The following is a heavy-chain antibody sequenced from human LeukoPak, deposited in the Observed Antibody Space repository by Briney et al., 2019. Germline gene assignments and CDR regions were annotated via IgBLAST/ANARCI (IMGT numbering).Heavy chain of an antibody. CDR3: ARGGGKFDF. V-gene: IGHV3-23*01. J-gene: IGHJ4*02. Sequence: GGSLRLSCDASGFPFSSYGMSWVRQAPGKGLEWVSAVSGDGGRTYYAASVRGRFTISRDNSKDTLYLQMNSLRNEDTAVYYCARGGGKFDFWGQGTLVTVSS. CDR1: GFPFSSYG. CDR2: VSGDGGRT. D-gene: IGHD3-10*01.